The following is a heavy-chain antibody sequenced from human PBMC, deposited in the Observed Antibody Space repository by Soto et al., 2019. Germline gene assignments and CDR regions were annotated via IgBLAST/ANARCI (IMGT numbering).Heavy chain of an antibody. CDR3: ARANCFDY. CDR2: IYYTGST. J-gene: IGHJ4*01. V-gene: IGHV4-59*08. CDR1: GGSISNYY. Sequence: QVQLQESGPGLVKPSETLSLTCTVSGGSISNYYWSWLRQPPGKRLEWIGYIYYTGSTNYNPSLKSRVTMAVDTSKNQFSLKLSSVTAADMAVYYCARANCFDYWGQGALVIVSS.